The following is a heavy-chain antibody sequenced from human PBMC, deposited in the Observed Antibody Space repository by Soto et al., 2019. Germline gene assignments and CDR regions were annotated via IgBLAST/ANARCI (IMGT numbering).Heavy chain of an antibody. D-gene: IGHD2-2*01. Sequence: GGSLRLSCAASGFTFSSYAMHWVRQAPGKGLEWVAVISYDGSNKYYADYVKGRITISRDNSKNTLYLQMNSLRAEDTVVFYCVRDLSCISTSCYVSLWWYYYYGMDVWGQGTTVTVSS. J-gene: IGHJ6*02. CDR2: ISYDGSNK. V-gene: IGHV3-30-3*01. CDR1: GFTFSSYA. CDR3: VRDLSCISTSCYVSLWWYYYYGMDV.